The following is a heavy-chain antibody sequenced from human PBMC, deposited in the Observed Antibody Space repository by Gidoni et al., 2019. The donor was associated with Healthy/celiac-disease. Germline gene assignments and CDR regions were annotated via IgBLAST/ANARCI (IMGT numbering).Heavy chain of an antibody. J-gene: IGHJ4*02. Sequence: QVQLVQPGAEVTKPGASVKVSCKASGYTFTGYYMHWVRQAPGQGLEWMGWINPNSGSTNYAQKFQGRVTMTRDTSISTAYMELSRLGSDDTAVYYCARGRGTYYYDSSGYYGDYWGQGTLVTVSS. CDR3: ARGRGTYYYDSSGYYGDY. D-gene: IGHD3-22*01. CDR1: GYTFTGYY. CDR2: INPNSGST. V-gene: IGHV1-2*02.